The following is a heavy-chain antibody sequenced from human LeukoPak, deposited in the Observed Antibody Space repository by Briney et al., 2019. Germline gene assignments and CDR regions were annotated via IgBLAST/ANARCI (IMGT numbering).Heavy chain of an antibody. Sequence: SETLSLTCAVSGYSISSGYSWGWIRQPPGKGLEWIGSIYHSGSTYYNPSLKSRVTISVDTSKNQFSLKLSSVTAADTAVYYCARLGDYREYWGQGTLVTVSS. CDR2: IYHSGST. V-gene: IGHV4-38-2*01. J-gene: IGHJ4*02. CDR3: ARLGDYREY. CDR1: GYSISSGYS. D-gene: IGHD4-17*01.